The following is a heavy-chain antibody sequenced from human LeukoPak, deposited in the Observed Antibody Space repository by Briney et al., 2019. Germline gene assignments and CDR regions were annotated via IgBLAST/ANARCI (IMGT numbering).Heavy chain of an antibody. J-gene: IGHJ3*02. Sequence: SETLSLTCTVSGGSISSYYWSWIRQPSGKGLEWIGYVHYSGSTNYNPSLKSRVTISVDTSKNQFSLKLSSVTTADMAVYYCARVIMESDAFDIWGQGTMVTVSS. D-gene: IGHD2-21*01. CDR2: VHYSGST. CDR1: GGSISSYY. CDR3: ARVIMESDAFDI. V-gene: IGHV4-59*01.